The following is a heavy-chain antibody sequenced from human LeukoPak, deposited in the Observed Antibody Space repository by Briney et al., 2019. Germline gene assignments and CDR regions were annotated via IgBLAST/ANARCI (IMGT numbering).Heavy chain of an antibody. CDR1: GFTFSSYA. CDR3: ARDRGYCSGGSCYHTQIDY. CDR2: ISSNGGST. J-gene: IGHJ4*02. V-gene: IGHV3-64*01. Sequence: GGSLRLSCAASGFTFSSYAMHWVRQAPGRGLEYVSAISSNGGSTYYANSVKGRFTISRDNSKNTLYLQMGSLRAEDMAVYYCARDRGYCSGGSCYHTQIDYWGQGTLVTVSS. D-gene: IGHD2-15*01.